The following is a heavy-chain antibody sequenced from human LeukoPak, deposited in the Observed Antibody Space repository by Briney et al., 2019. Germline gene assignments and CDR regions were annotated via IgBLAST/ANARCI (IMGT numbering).Heavy chain of an antibody. Sequence: GGSLRLSCAASGFTFSNYEMNWVRQAPGKGLEWVSYISSSGSAIYYADSVKGRFTISRDNAKNSLYLQMNSLRAEDTAVYYCARASYSGYDDDAFDIWGQGTMVTVSS. CDR1: GFTFSNYE. V-gene: IGHV3-48*03. D-gene: IGHD5-12*01. CDR3: ARASYSGYDDDAFDI. J-gene: IGHJ3*02. CDR2: ISSSGSAI.